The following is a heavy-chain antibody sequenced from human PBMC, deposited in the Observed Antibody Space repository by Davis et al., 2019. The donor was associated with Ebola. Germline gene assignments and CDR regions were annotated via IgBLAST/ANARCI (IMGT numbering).Heavy chain of an antibody. CDR3: ARGLGQWRLLWFGQPSDY. Sequence: PSETLSLTCTVSGGSISSSSYYWGWIRQPPGKGLEWIGSIYYSGSTYYNPSLKSRVTISVDTSKNQFSLKLSSVTAADTAVYYCARGLGQWRLLWFGQPSDYWGQGTLVTVSS. V-gene: IGHV4-39*01. D-gene: IGHD3-10*01. CDR2: IYYSGST. CDR1: GGSISSSSYY. J-gene: IGHJ4*02.